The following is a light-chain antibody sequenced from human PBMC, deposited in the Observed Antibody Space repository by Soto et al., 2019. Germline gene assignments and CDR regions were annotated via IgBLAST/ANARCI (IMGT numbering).Light chain of an antibody. CDR2: GNN. J-gene: IGLJ2*01. CDR1: SSNIGTGYD. CDR3: QSYDSSLSGSVV. Sequence: QSVLTQPPSVSGAPGQRVTISCTGSSSNIGTGYDVHWYQHLPGTAPKLLIYGNNNRPSGVPDRFSGSKSVTSASLAITGLQAEDEADYSCQSYDSSLSGSVVFGGGTKLTVL. V-gene: IGLV1-40*01.